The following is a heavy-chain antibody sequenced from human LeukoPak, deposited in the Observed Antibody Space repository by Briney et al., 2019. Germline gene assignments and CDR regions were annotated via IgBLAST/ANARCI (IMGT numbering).Heavy chain of an antibody. CDR2: IIPIFGTA. V-gene: IGHV1-69*01. J-gene: IGHJ4*02. CDR3: ARESPIAAADY. CDR1: GGTFSSYA. Sequence: GASVKVSCMASGGTFSSYAISWVRQAPGQGLEWMGGIIPIFGTANYAQKFQGRVTITADESTSTAYMELSSLRSEDTAVHYCARESPIAAADYWGQGPLVTVSS. D-gene: IGHD6-6*01.